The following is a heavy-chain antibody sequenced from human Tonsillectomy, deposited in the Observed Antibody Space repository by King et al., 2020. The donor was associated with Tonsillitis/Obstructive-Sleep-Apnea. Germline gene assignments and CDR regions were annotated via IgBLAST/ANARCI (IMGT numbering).Heavy chain of an antibody. CDR3: VTRIRGGTEYFQN. V-gene: IGHV4-31*03. J-gene: IGHJ1*01. D-gene: IGHD3-10*01. CDR2: IYYIGST. Sequence: QLQESGPGLVKPLQTLSLTCTVSGGSISNGAYYWSWVRQRPGKGLEWIVYIYYIGSTHYNPSLKSRVTISEDTAKNQFSLSLSSVTAADTAVYYCVTRIRGGTEYFQNWGQGTLVTVSS. CDR1: GGSISNGAYY.